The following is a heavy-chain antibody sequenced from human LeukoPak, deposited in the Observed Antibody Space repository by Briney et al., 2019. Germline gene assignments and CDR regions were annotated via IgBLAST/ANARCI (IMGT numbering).Heavy chain of an antibody. Sequence: SGGSLRLSCAASGFTFSDAWMSWVRQAPGKGLEWIGRIKSKPDGGTTDYAAPVKGRFTISRDDSKNTLYLQMNSLRAEDTAVYYCARGVLRYFDPFDIWGQGTMVTVSS. CDR1: GFTFSDAW. CDR3: ARGVLRYFDPFDI. CDR2: IKSKPDGGTT. J-gene: IGHJ3*02. V-gene: IGHV3-15*01. D-gene: IGHD3-9*01.